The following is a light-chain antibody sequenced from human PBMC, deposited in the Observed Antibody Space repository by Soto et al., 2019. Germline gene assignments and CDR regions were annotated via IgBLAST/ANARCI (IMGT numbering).Light chain of an antibody. CDR2: KAS. V-gene: IGKV1-5*03. J-gene: IGKJ1*01. CDR3: QQYNSYS. Sequence: DTQMTQSPSTLSASVGDRVTITCRASQTISRWVAWYQQKPGKAPKLLIYKASSLESGVPARFSGSGSGTEFTLTIRSLQPDDFATYYCQQYNSYSFGQGTKVEIK. CDR1: QTISRW.